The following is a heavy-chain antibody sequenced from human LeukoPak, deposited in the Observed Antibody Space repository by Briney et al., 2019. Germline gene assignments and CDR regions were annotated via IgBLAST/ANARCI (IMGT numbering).Heavy chain of an antibody. CDR2: IDPSGTAL. V-gene: IGHV3-11*01. CDR1: GFTIRDYV. D-gene: IGHD1-20*01. J-gene: IGHJ4*02. CDR3: ARAAYNWN. Sequence: PGGSLRLSCAASGFTIRDYVMSWVRQAPGKGLEWVSYIDPSGTALYYADSVKGRFTVSRDNGKNSLSLQLRSLRAEDTALYYCARAAYNWNWGQGTLVTLSS.